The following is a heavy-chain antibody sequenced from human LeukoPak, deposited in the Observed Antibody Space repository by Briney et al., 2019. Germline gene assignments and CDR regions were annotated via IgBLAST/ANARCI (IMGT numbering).Heavy chain of an antibody. CDR1: GFTFSSYS. J-gene: IGHJ6*03. Sequence: PGGSLRLSCAASGFTFSSYSMNWVRQAPGKGLEWVSSISSSSSYIYYADSVKGRFTISRDNSKNTLYLQMNSLRAEDTAVYYCAKDNGGFGELFYYYYYMDVWGKGTTVTISS. CDR2: ISSSSSYI. CDR3: AKDNGGFGELFYYYYYMDV. V-gene: IGHV3-21*04. D-gene: IGHD3-10*01.